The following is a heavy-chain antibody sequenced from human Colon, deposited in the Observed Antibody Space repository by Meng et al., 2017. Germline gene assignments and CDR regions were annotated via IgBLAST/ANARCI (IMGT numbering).Heavy chain of an antibody. CDR2: IDHRGSA. Sequence: QVRWQESGPGLLKPSETLSLACSVSGASVSVNSYWSWVRQPPGRGLEWIGQIDHRGSAYYRPSLNSRVTMSLDKSRNQFSLRLTSVTAADTAVYYCARHGGYYQDFWGQGTLVTVSS. CDR3: ARHGGYYQDF. J-gene: IGHJ4*02. V-gene: IGHV4-4*02. CDR1: GASVSVNSY. D-gene: IGHD4-23*01.